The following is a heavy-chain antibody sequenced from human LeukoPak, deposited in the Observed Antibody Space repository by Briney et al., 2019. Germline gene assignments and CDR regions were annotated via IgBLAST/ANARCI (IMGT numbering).Heavy chain of an antibody. D-gene: IGHD5-18*01. CDR1: GGSISSYY. V-gene: IGHV4-59*01. CDR3: ARDRGYSYGYFDP. J-gene: IGHJ5*02. CDR2: IYYSGST. Sequence: SETLSLTCTVSGGSISSYYWSWIRQPPGKGLEWIGYIYYSGSTNYNPSLKSRVTISVDTSKNQFSLKLSSVTAADTAVYYCARDRGYSYGYFDPWGQGILVTVSS.